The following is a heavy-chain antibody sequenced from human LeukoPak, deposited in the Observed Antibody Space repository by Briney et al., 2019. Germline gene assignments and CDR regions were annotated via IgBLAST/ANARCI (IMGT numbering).Heavy chain of an antibody. Sequence: GASVKVSCKASGYTFTGYYMHWVRQAPGQGLGWMGWINPNSGGTNYAQKFQGRVTMTRDTSISTAYMELSRLRSDDTAVYYCARDGLRFLEWLPKTSNWFDPWGQGTLVTVSS. D-gene: IGHD3-3*01. CDR3: ARDGLRFLEWLPKTSNWFDP. V-gene: IGHV1-2*02. CDR2: INPNSGGT. J-gene: IGHJ5*02. CDR1: GYTFTGYY.